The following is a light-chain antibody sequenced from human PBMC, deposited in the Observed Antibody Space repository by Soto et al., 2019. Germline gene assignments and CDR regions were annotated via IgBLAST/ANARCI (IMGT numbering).Light chain of an antibody. J-gene: IGLJ1*01. V-gene: IGLV1-40*01. CDR1: SSNIGAGYD. Sequence: QAVVTQPPSVSGAPGQRVTISCTGSSSNIGAGYDVHWYQQLPGTAPKLLISGNSNRPSGVPDRFSGSKSGTSASLAITGLQTEDETDYCCQSYDSSLSGSYVFGTGTKLTVL. CDR2: GNS. CDR3: QSYDSSLSGSYV.